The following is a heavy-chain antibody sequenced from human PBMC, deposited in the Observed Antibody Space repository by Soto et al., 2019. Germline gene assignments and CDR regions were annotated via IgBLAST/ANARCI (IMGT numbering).Heavy chain of an antibody. V-gene: IGHV3-21*01. CDR1: GFTFSSYS. CDR2: ISSSSSYI. Sequence: GGSLRLSCAASGFTFSSYSMNWVRQVPGKGLEWVSSISSSSSYIYYADSVKGRFTISRDNAKNSLYLQMNSLRAEDTAVYYCARLWADWFDPWGQGTLVTVSS. D-gene: IGHD3-10*01. CDR3: ARLWADWFDP. J-gene: IGHJ5*02.